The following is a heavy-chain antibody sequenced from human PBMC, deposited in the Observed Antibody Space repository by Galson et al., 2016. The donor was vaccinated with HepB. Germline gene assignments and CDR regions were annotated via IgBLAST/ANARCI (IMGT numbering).Heavy chain of an antibody. D-gene: IGHD3-10*01. V-gene: IGHV3-23*01. Sequence: SLRLSCAVSGFSFNNYGMIWVRQAPGKGLEWVSGVSDTGSIHYADSVKGRFTISRDNSKNTLYLQMNSRRAEDTAVYYCAKDIARSNVWSRPGRNDYWCQCTLVSVSS. J-gene: IGHJ4*02. CDR2: VSDTGSI. CDR3: AKDIARSNVWSRPGRNDY. CDR1: GFSFNNYG.